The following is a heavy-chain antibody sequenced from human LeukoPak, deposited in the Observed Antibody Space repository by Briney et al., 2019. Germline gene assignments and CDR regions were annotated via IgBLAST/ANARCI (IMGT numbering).Heavy chain of an antibody. CDR2: INPDGSQK. CDR1: GFTFSGNW. D-gene: IGHD5-24*01. V-gene: IGHV3-7*01. Sequence: GGSLTLSCEASGFTFSGNWMSWVRQAPGKGLEWVASINPDGSQKLYVYSVKGRFTISRDNTKSSLYLQMNSLGAEDTAMYYCANLLGTATTYDSWGQGTRVTVSS. J-gene: IGHJ4*02. CDR3: ANLLGTATTYDS.